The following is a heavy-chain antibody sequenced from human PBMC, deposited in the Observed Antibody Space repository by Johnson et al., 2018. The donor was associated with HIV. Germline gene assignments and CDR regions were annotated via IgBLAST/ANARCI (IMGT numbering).Heavy chain of an antibody. CDR1: GFTFSSYA. V-gene: IGHV3-30*04. CDR2: ISYDGSNK. J-gene: IGHJ3*02. CDR3: ARGDDSSAWGAFDI. Sequence: VQLLESGGGVVQPGRSLRLSCAASGFTFSSYAMHWVRQAPGKGLEWVAVISYDGSNKYYADSVKGRFTISRDNSKNTLYLQMNSLRAEDTAVYYCARGDDSSAWGAFDIWGQGTMVTVSS. D-gene: IGHD3-22*01.